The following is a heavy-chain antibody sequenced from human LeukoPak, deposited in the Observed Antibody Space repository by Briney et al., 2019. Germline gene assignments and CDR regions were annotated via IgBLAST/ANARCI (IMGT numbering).Heavy chain of an antibody. CDR2: IYYSGSA. V-gene: IGHV4-59*12. D-gene: IGHD5-18*01. CDR3: ARETQLWQPYHHNYMDV. Sequence: SETLSLTCTISGGSFSSYSWTWIRQPPGKGLEWIGYIYYSGSALYKSSLRSRVTMSVDTSKNQFSLRLSSVTTSDTAVYYCARETQLWQPYHHNYMDVWGKGTTVTVSS. J-gene: IGHJ6*03. CDR1: GGSFSSYS.